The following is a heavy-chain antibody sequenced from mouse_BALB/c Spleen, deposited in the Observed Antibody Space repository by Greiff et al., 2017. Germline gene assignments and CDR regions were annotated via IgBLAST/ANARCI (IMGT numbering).Heavy chain of an antibody. V-gene: IGHV5-17*02. D-gene: IGHD1-2*01. Sequence: EVQLVESGGGLVQPGGSRKISCAASGFTFSSFGMHWVRQAPEQGLEWVAYISSGSSTIYYADTVKGRFTISRDNPKNTLFLQMTSLRSEDTAMYYGARDYYGYDLRAMDYWGQGTSVTVSA. CDR1: GFTFSSFG. CDR2: ISSGSSTI. J-gene: IGHJ4*01. CDR3: ARDYYGYDLRAMDY.